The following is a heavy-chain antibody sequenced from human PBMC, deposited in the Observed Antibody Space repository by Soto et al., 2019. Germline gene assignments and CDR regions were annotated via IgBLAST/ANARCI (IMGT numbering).Heavy chain of an antibody. CDR1: GFDFSDFH. Sequence: PGGSLRLSCAVSGFDFSDFHISWVRQAPGKGLEWISYISSSLGHTDYADSVKGRFTISRDNAKGSVFLEMSDLRSDDTAVYYCAANWNFGLNFWGQGTLVTVSS. CDR3: AANWNFGLNF. V-gene: IGHV3-11*03. CDR2: ISSSLGHT. J-gene: IGHJ4*02. D-gene: IGHD1-1*01.